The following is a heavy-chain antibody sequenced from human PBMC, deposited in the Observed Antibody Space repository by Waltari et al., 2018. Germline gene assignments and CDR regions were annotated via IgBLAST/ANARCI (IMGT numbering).Heavy chain of an antibody. Sequence: QVQLVQSGAEVKKPGASVKVSCKASGYTFTSYDINWVRQATGQGLEWMGWVNPNNGNTGYAQEFQGRVTITRKTSISTAYMELSSLRSEDMAVYYCAREGGSWFDPWGQGTLVTVSS. V-gene: IGHV1-8*03. CDR3: AREGGSWFDP. J-gene: IGHJ5*02. D-gene: IGHD3-16*01. CDR2: VNPNNGNT. CDR1: GYTFTSYD.